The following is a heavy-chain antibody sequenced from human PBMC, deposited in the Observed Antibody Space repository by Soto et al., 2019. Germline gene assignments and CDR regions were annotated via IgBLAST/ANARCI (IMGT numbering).Heavy chain of an antibody. Sequence: GGSLRLSCAASGFTFSSYGMHWVRQAPGKGLEWVAVTSYDGSNKYYADSVKGRFTISRDNSKNTLYLQMNSLRAEDTAVYYCAKPLIAGYYFDYWGQGTLVTVSS. V-gene: IGHV3-30*18. J-gene: IGHJ4*02. CDR1: GFTFSSYG. D-gene: IGHD2-21*01. CDR2: TSYDGSNK. CDR3: AKPLIAGYYFDY.